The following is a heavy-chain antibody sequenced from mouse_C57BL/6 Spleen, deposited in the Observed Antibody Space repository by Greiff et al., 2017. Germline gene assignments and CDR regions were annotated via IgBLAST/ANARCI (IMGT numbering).Heavy chain of an antibody. CDR1: GFNIKDDY. CDR2: IDPENGDT. J-gene: IGHJ1*03. D-gene: IGHD1-1*01. Sequence: EVQLQQSGAELVRPGASVKLSCTASGFNIKDDYMHWVKQRPEQGLEWIGWIDPENGDTEYASKFQGKATITADTSSNTAYLQLSSLTSEDTAVYYCTTSGGSSYGGYFDVWGTGTTVTVSS. CDR3: TTSGGSSYGGYFDV. V-gene: IGHV14-4*01.